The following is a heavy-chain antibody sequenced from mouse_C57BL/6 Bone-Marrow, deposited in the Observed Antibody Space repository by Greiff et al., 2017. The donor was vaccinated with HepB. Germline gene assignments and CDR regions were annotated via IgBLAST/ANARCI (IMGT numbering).Heavy chain of an antibody. J-gene: IGHJ2*01. CDR2: IDPSDSYT. Sequence: QVQLQQPGAELVMPGASVKLSCKASGYTFTSYWMHWVKQRPGQGLEWIGEIDPSDSYTNYNQKFKGKSTLTVDKSSSTAYMQLSSLTSEDSAVYYCAREETAQASYYIDYWGQGTTLTVSS. CDR1: GYTFTSYW. D-gene: IGHD3-2*02. V-gene: IGHV1-69*01. CDR3: AREETAQASYYIDY.